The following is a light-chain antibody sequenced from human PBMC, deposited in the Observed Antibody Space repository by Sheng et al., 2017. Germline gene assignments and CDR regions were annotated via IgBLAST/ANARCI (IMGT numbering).Light chain of an antibody. Sequence: QSALTQPASVSGFPGQSITISCTGTSSDVGGYNYVSWYQQHPGEAPKLLIYDVSNRPSGVPNRFSGSKSGNTGSLTISGLQAEDEADYYCSSYTSSSTWVFGGGTKVTVL. CDR1: SSDVGGYNY. V-gene: IGLV2-14*03. CDR3: SSYTSSSTWV. J-gene: IGLJ3*02. CDR2: DVS.